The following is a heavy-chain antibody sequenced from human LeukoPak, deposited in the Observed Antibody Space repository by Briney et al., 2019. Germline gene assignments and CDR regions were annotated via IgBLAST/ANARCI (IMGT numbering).Heavy chain of an antibody. J-gene: IGHJ4*02. CDR1: GFTFSSYA. CDR2: ISYDGSNK. V-gene: IGHV3-30*04. Sequence: GGSLRPSCAASGFTFSSYAMHWVRQAPGKGLEWVAVISYDGSNKYYADSVKGRFTISRDNSKNTLYLQMNSLRAEDTAVYYCARGREWELQYFDYWGQGTLVTVSS. D-gene: IGHD1-26*01. CDR3: ARGREWELQYFDY.